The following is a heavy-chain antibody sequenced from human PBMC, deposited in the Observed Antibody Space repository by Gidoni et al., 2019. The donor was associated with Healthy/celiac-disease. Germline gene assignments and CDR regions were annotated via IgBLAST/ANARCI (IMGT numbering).Heavy chain of an antibody. J-gene: IGHJ4*02. CDR3: ARATFDY. V-gene: IGHV3-30*07. Sequence: RFTISRDNSKNTLYLQMNSLRAEDTAVYYCARATFDYWGQGTLVTVSS.